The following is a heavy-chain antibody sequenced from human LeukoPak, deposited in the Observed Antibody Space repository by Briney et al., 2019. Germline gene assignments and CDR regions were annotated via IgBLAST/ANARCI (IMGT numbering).Heavy chain of an antibody. CDR1: GFTFSSYA. CDR3: ARDLIIMVRGVISYYGMDV. J-gene: IGHJ6*04. Sequence: PGGSLRLSCAASGFTFSSYAMRWVRQAPGKGLEWVAVISYDGSNKYYADSVKGRFTISRDNSKNTLYLQMNSLRAEDTAVYYCARDLIIMVRGVISYYGMDVWGKGTTVTVSS. D-gene: IGHD3-10*01. V-gene: IGHV3-30*04. CDR2: ISYDGSNK.